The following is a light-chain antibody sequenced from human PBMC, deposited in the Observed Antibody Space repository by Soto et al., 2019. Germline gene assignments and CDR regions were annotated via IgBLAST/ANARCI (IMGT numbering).Light chain of an antibody. CDR1: QSVISNY. Sequence: EIVLTQSPGTLSLSPGERATLSCRASQSVISNYLAWYQQKPGQGPRLLIYGASNRANGIPDRFSGSGSGTDFTLTISRLEPEDFAVYYCQPYGSSPEWTFGQGTKVEIK. CDR3: QPYGSSPEWT. J-gene: IGKJ1*01. V-gene: IGKV3-20*01. CDR2: GAS.